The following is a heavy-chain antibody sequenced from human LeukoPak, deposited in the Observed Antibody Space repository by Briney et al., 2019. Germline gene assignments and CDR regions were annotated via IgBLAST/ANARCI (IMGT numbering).Heavy chain of an antibody. CDR3: ARGYSSSWSYYYYYGMDV. J-gene: IGHJ6*02. CDR2: IYYSGST. Sequence: PSETLSLTCTVSGGSISSGGYYWSWIRQHPGKGLEWIGYIYYSGSTNYNPSLKSRVTISVDTSKNQFSLKLSSVTAADTAVYYCARGYSSSWSYYYYYGMDVWGQGTTVTVSS. V-gene: IGHV4-61*08. CDR1: GGSISSGGYY. D-gene: IGHD6-13*01.